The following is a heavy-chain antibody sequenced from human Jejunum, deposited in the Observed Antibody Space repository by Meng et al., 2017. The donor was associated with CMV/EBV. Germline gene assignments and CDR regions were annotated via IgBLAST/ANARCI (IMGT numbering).Heavy chain of an antibody. D-gene: IGHD5-12*01. CDR2: ISGSGGST. J-gene: IGHJ4*02. CDR1: GFTFSSYA. CDR3: AKDGYSGYDPSYFDY. Sequence: VPVLDAGGGLVQPGGSLSFSCAASGFTFSSYAMSWVRQAPGKGLEWVSGISGSGGSTYYADSVKGRFTISRDNSKNTLYLQMNSLRAEDTAVYYCAKDGYSGYDPSYFDYWGQGTLVTVSS. V-gene: IGHV3-23*01.